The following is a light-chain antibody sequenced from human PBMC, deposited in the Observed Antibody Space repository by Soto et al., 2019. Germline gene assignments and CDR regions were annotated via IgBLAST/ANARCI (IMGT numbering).Light chain of an antibody. Sequence: EIVLTQSPGTLSLSPGETATLSCRASQSVSSSYLVWYQQKPRQAPRLLIYGASSRATGIPDRFSGSGSGTDFSLTIIRLEPEDFAVDYCQQYGGSPYSFRRGTELEIK. CDR2: GAS. CDR3: QQYGGSPYS. J-gene: IGKJ2*03. V-gene: IGKV3-20*01. CDR1: QSVSSSY.